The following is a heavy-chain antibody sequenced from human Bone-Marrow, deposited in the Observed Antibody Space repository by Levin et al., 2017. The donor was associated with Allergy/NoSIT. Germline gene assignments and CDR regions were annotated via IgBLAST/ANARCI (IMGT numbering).Heavy chain of an antibody. D-gene: IGHD3-22*01. CDR1: GGSIGSYY. CDR2: IFYTGTT. CDR3: ARDNYFDSSGSYRLDS. Sequence: SQTLSLTCTVSGGSIGSYYWNWIRPAPGKGLEWIGYIFYTGTTYYSPSLKSRVTMSVDTSKNQFSLKLTSVTAADTAVYYCARDNYFDSSGSYRLDSWGQGTLVTVSS. V-gene: IGHV4-59*01. J-gene: IGHJ4*02.